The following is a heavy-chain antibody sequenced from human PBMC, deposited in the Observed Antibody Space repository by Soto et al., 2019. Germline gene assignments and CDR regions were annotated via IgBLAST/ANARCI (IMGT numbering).Heavy chain of an antibody. J-gene: IGHJ6*03. CDR3: AKALGNPYYYYYMDV. CDR1: GFNFNIYA. V-gene: IGHV3-23*01. D-gene: IGHD1-1*01. Sequence: EVQLLDSGGGLVQPGGSLRLSCAASGFNFNIYAMTWVRQAPGKGLEWVSTISPGGDSTYFADSVKGRVTISRDNSKNTLSLQMNSLRAEDTATYFCAKALGNPYYYYYMDVWGTGTTVTVSS. CDR2: ISPGGDST.